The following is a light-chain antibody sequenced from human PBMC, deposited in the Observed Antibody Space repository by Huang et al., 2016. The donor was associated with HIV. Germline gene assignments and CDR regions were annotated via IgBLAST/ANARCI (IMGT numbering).Light chain of an antibody. CDR2: GAS. J-gene: IGKJ2*01. CDR3: QHYNNWPWYT. Sequence: GERATLSGRASQSVNSNLAWYQQKPGQAPRLLIYGASSRATGVPARFTGTGSGTVFTLTISSLQSEDFAVYYCQHYNNWPWYTFGQGTKVEIK. V-gene: IGKV3-15*01. CDR1: QSVNSN.